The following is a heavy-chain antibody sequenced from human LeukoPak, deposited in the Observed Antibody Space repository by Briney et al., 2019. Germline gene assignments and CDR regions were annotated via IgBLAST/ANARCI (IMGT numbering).Heavy chain of an antibody. J-gene: IGHJ3*02. CDR2: IKSKTDGGTT. Sequence: GGSLRLSCAASGFTFSNAWMSWVRQAPGKGLEWVGRIKSKTDGGTTDYAAPVKGRFTISRDDSKNTLYLQMNSLKTEDTAVYYCTTGGVVVLFQNAFDIWGQGTMVTVSS. CDR1: GFTFSNAW. V-gene: IGHV3-15*01. D-gene: IGHD3-22*01. CDR3: TTGGVVVLFQNAFDI.